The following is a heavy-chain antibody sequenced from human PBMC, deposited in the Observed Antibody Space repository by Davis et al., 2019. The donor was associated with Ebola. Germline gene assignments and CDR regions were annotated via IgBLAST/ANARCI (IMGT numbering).Heavy chain of an antibody. V-gene: IGHV3-23*01. D-gene: IGHD6-19*01. CDR1: GFTFSSYA. CDR2: ITGGDST. CDR3: TVFAIAVAGTLADY. J-gene: IGHJ4*02. Sequence: GESLKISCAASGFTFSSYAMSWVRQAPGKGLEWVSGITGGDSTYYADSVKGRFTISRDTSKNTLYLQMNSLRAEDTAVYYCTVFAIAVAGTLADYWGQGTLVTVSS.